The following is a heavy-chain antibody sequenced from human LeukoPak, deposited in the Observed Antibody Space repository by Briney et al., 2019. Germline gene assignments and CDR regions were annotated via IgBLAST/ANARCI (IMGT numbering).Heavy chain of an antibody. D-gene: IGHD1-26*01. V-gene: IGHV3-48*03. J-gene: IGHJ5*02. Sequence: GGSLRLSCAASGFTFSSYEMNWVRQAPGKGLEWVSYISSSGSSIYYVDSVKGRFTISRDNAKNSLYLQMNSLRVEDTAVYYCARVDGSSVDHDESWSDPWGQGTLVTVSS. CDR2: ISSSGSSI. CDR3: ARVDGSSVDHDESWSDP. CDR1: GFTFSSYE.